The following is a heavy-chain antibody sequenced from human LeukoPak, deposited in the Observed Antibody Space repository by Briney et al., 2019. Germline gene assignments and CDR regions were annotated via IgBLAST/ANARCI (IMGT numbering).Heavy chain of an antibody. J-gene: IGHJ4*02. D-gene: IGHD3-10*01. V-gene: IGHV4-59*01. CDR3: ARFGGFGELPKPFDY. CDR2: IYYSGST. Sequence: SETLSLTCTVSCDSISSYYCSWIRQPPGKGLEWIGYIYYSGSTSYNPSLKSRVTISVDTSKNQFSLKLSSVTAADTAVYYCARFGGFGELPKPFDYWGQGTLVTVSS. CDR1: CDSISSYY.